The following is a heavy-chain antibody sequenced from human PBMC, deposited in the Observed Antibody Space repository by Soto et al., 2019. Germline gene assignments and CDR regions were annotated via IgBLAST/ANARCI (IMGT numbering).Heavy chain of an antibody. Sequence: ASVKVSSKASGYTFTSYYMHSVRQAPGQGLEWMGIINPSGGSTSYAQKFQGRVTMTRDTSTSTVYMELSSLRSEDTAVYYCAREATMTTVTPDAFDIWGQGTMVTVSS. V-gene: IGHV1-46*01. J-gene: IGHJ3*02. CDR2: INPSGGST. CDR1: GYTFTSYY. D-gene: IGHD4-17*01. CDR3: AREATMTTVTPDAFDI.